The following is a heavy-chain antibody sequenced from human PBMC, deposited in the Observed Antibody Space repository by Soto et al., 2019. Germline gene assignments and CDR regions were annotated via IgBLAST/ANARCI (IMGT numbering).Heavy chain of an antibody. Sequence: GAPMTLSFVVFEYRFSDACVSWVRQAPGKGLEWVSTISGSDGKTFYADSVKGRFSISRDTSQSALYLQMNSLRADDTAMYYCARWSYLDYWGQGTRVNVSS. D-gene: IGHD3-3*01. J-gene: IGHJ4*02. CDR1: EYRFSDA. CDR3: ARWSYLDY. V-gene: IGHV3-23*01. CDR2: ISGSDGKT.